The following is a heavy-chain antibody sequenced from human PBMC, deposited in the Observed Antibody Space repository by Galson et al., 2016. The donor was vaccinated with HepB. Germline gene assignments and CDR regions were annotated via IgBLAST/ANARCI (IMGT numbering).Heavy chain of an antibody. CDR3: SHIFMINGYNRFLYY. J-gene: IGHJ4*02. CDR1: GFSLSIGGVG. V-gene: IGHV2-5*02. D-gene: IGHD5-24*01. Sequence: PALVKPTQTLTLTCTFSGFSLSIGGVGVGWIRQPPGKALEWLALIYWDDDKRYNPSLKSRLTITKDASRNQVVLTMNNMDPVDTATYYCSHIFMINGYNRFLYYWGQGTLVTVSS. CDR2: IYWDDDK.